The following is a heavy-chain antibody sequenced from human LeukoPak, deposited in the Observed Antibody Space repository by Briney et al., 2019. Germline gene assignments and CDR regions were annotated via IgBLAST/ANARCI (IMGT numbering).Heavy chain of an antibody. CDR1: GFTFGNYA. D-gene: IGHD3-16*02. Sequence: GGSLRLSCTASGFTFGNYAMSWVRQAPGKGLEWLGLIRSTPSGATTEYAASVKGRFTISREDSKGVAYLQMSSLNTEDTAVYYCARPIYRYGTNCWYYFDFWGQGTLVTVSS. CDR3: ARPIYRYGTNCWYYFDF. CDR2: IRSTPSGATT. V-gene: IGHV3-49*04. J-gene: IGHJ4*02.